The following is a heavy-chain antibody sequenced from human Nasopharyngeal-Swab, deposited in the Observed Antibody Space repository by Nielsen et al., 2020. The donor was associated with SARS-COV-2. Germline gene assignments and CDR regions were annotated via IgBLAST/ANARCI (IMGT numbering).Heavy chain of an antibody. Sequence: GESLKISCAASGFTFSSYSMNWVRQAPGEGLEWVSSISSSSSYIYYADSVKGRFTISRDNAKNSLYLQMNSLRAEDTAVYYCARSKHSGSYYYGMDVWGQGTTVTVSS. V-gene: IGHV3-21*01. D-gene: IGHD1-26*01. CDR2: ISSSSSYI. CDR3: ARSKHSGSYYYGMDV. CDR1: GFTFSSYS. J-gene: IGHJ6*02.